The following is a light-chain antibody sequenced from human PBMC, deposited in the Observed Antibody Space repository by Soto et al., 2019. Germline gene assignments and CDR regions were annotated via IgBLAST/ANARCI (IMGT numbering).Light chain of an antibody. Sequence: VFSHSLSTLSLTKRERATLSCRASQSVSSYLAWYQQKPGQAPRLLIYGASTRATGIPGRFSGSGCGTEFTLTIFSLEAEDFAVCYSQQYYTLTSSGQGTRLEIK. J-gene: IGKJ5*01. CDR3: QQYYTLTS. CDR2: GAS. CDR1: QSVSSY. V-gene: IGKV3-15*01.